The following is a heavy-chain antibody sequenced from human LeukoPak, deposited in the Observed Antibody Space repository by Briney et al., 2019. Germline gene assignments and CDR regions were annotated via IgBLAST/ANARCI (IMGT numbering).Heavy chain of an antibody. D-gene: IGHD2-2*01. J-gene: IGHJ4*02. CDR1: RFTSSRYA. Sequence: PGGSLRLSCVHPRFTSSRYAMYWVRQAPGKGLEWVSYISSSGSNKNYADSVKGRFTISRDNAKNSLYLQMNSLRAEDTAVYYCARDEVQCSSTSCYARVDYWRQGAQVTVSS. V-gene: IGHV3-48*03. CDR2: ISSSGSNK. CDR3: ARDEVQCSSTSCYARVDY.